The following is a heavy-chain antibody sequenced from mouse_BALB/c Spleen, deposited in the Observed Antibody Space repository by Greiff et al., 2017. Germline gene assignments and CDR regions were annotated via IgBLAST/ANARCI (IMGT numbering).Heavy chain of an antibody. CDR2: IYPGDGAT. CDR3: AREGGNYVRYFDV. D-gene: IGHD2-1*01. J-gene: IGHJ1*01. CDR1: GYAFSSSW. Sequence: QVQLQQSGPELVKPGASVKISCKASGYAFSSSWMNWVKQRPGQGLEWIGRIYPGDGATNYNGKFKGKATLTADKSSSTAYMQLSSLTSVDSAVYFCAREGGNYVRYFDVWGAGTTVTVSS. V-gene: IGHV1-82*01.